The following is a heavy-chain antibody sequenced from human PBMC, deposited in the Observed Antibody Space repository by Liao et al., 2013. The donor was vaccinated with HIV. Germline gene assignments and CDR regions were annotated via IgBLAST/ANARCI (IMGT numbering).Heavy chain of an antibody. J-gene: IGHJ4*02. Sequence: QVPLQESGPGLIKPSETLSLTCSVSGGSISSYYWTWIRQPAGKGLEWIGRIYASGGTKYNPSLKSRVTMSVDTSRNQFSLHLNSVTAADTAVYYCARVHGFFDFWGQGTVVTVSS. CDR2: IYASGGT. V-gene: IGHV4-4*07. CDR1: GGSISSYY. D-gene: IGHD2-2*03. CDR3: ARVHGFFDF.